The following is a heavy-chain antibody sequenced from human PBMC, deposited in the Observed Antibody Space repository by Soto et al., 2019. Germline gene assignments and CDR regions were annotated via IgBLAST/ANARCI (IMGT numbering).Heavy chain of an antibody. V-gene: IGHV1-2*02. CDR3: ARDARGTRGFDEMDI. CDR2: INPNSGDT. CDR1: GYIFTGYH. Sequence: QVHLVQSGAEVKKPGASVKVACKASGYIFTGYHIHWVRQAPGRGLEWMGWINPNSGDTEYAQNFQGMVTMTRHTSFNLVYMEMSGLMSDDTAVYYCARDARGTRGFDEMDIWGQGTTVTVSS. D-gene: IGHD3-9*01. J-gene: IGHJ6*02.